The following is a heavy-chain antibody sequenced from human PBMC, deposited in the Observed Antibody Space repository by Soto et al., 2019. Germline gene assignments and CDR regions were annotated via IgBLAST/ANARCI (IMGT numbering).Heavy chain of an antibody. CDR3: ARLTYYYDSSGPIDWFDP. Sequence: SVKVSCKASGGTFSSYTISWVRQAPGQGLEWMGRIIPILGTANYAQKFQGRVTITADESTSTAYMELSSLRSEDTAVYYCARLTYYYDSSGPIDWFDPWGQGTLVTVSS. CDR1: GGTFSSYT. V-gene: IGHV1-69*08. CDR2: IIPILGTA. D-gene: IGHD3-22*01. J-gene: IGHJ5*02.